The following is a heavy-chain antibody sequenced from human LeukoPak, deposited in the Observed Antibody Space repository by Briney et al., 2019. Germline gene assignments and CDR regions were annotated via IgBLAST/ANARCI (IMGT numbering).Heavy chain of an antibody. CDR2: IYYSGST. D-gene: IGHD3-9*01. J-gene: IGHJ4*02. CDR1: GGSISSSSYY. Sequence: PSETLSLTCTVSGGSISSSSYYWGWIRQPPGKGLEWIGSIYYSGSTYYNPSLKSRVTISVDTSKNQFSLKLSSVTAADTAVYYCARDYYDILTGYYGSAYFDYWGQGTLVTVSS. V-gene: IGHV4-39*07. CDR3: ARDYYDILTGYYGSAYFDY.